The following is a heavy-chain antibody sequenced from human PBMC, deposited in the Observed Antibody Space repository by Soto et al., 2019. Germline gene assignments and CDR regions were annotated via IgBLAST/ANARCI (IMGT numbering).Heavy chain of an antibody. V-gene: IGHV3-74*01. D-gene: IGHD1-1*01. CDR2: MSGDGKTI. CDR3: ARTYVPGIAGFDP. J-gene: IGHJ5*02. CDR1: GFTFSNYF. Sequence: RGGSLRLSCAASGFTFSNYFMYWVRQVPGEGLVWVSRMSGDGKTISYADSVKGRFTISRDNAKNTLYLQMNSLRVEDTAVYYCARTYVPGIAGFDPWGQGTLVTVSS.